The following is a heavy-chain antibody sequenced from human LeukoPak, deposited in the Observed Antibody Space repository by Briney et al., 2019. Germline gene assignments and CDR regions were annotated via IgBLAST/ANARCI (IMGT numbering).Heavy chain of an antibody. J-gene: IGHJ4*02. CDR2: IYYSGST. CDR1: GGSISSYY. CDR3: ARVPTPHCSSTSCHNL. D-gene: IGHD2-2*01. V-gene: IGHV4-59*12. Sequence: SETLSLTCTVSGGSISSYYWSWIRQPPGKGLEWIGYIYYSGSTNYNPSLKSQVTISVDTSKNQFSLKLSSVTAADTAVYYCARVPTPHCSSTSCHNLWGQGTLVTVSP.